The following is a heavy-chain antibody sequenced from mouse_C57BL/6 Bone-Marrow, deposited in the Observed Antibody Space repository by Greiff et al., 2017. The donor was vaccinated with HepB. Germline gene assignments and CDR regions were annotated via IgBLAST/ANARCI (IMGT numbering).Heavy chain of an antibody. D-gene: IGHD3-2*02. CDR1: GYTFTSYG. CDR3: ASKLRLGY. V-gene: IGHV1-81*01. CDR2: IYPRSGNT. Sequence: VKLMESGAELARPGASVKLSCKASGYTFTSYGISWVKQRTGQGLEWIGEIYPRSGNTYYNEKFKGKATLTADKSSSTAYMELRSLTSEDSAVYFCASKLRLGYWGQGTTLTVSS. J-gene: IGHJ2*01.